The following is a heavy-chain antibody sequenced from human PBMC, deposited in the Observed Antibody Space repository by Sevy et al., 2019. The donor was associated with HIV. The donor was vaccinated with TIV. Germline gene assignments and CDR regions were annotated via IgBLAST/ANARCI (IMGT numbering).Heavy chain of an antibody. CDR3: ARMARQIISHWYFDL. J-gene: IGHJ2*01. CDR2: IYSDGST. CDR1: EFTVSRNY. V-gene: IGHV3-53*01. D-gene: IGHD3-10*01. Sequence: GGSLRLSCEASEFTVSRNYMNWIRQVPGKGLERVSLIYSDGSTYYADSVKGRFTISREASKNTLHLQMNNLRGEDTAIYYCARMARQIISHWYFDLWSRGTLVTVSS.